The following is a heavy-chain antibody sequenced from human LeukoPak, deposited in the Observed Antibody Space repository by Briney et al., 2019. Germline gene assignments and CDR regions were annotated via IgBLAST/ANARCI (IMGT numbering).Heavy chain of an antibody. D-gene: IGHD2-21*01. CDR3: ARDAAPYCDSDCYVLDI. J-gene: IGHJ3*02. Sequence: SQTLSLTCVISGDSVSSNTATWNWIRQSPSRGLEWLGRTYYKSKWYNDYAVFVKSRITIKPDTSKNQFSLRLNSVSPDDTAVYYCARDAAPYCDSDCYVLDIWGQGTMVTVSS. V-gene: IGHV6-1*01. CDR2: TYYKSKWYN. CDR1: GDSVSSNTAT.